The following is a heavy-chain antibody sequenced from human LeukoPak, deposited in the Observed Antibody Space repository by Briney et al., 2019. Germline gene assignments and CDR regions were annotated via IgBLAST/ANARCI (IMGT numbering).Heavy chain of an antibody. D-gene: IGHD6-19*01. V-gene: IGHV4-34*01. CDR1: GGSFSGYY. Sequence: SETLSLTCAVYGGSFSGYYWSWIRQPPGKGLERIGEINHSGSTNYNPSLKSRVTISVDTSKNQFSLKLSSVTAADTAVYYCARTSSSGLVGGYYFDYWGQGTLVTVSS. J-gene: IGHJ4*02. CDR2: INHSGST. CDR3: ARTSSSGLVGGYYFDY.